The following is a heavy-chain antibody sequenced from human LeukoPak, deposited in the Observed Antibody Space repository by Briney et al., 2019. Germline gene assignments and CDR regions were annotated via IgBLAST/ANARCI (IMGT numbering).Heavy chain of an antibody. J-gene: IGHJ6*03. CDR2: INPNSGGT. CDR1: GYTFTGYY. Sequence: ASVKVSCKASGYTFTGYYMHWVRQAPGQGLEWMGWINPNSGGTNYAQKFQGRVTMTRDTSISTAYMELSRLRSDDTAVYYCARGCQYQLLIFLYYYMDVWGKGTTVTISS. D-gene: IGHD2-2*01. CDR3: ARGCQYQLLIFLYYYMDV. V-gene: IGHV1-2*02.